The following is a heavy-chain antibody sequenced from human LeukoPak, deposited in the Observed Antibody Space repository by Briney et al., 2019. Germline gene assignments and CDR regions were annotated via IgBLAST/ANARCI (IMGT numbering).Heavy chain of an antibody. D-gene: IGHD3-10*01. V-gene: IGHV4-31*03. CDR2: IYYSGST. Sequence: SQTLSLTCTVSGGSISSGGYYWSWIRQHPGKGLEWIGYIYYSGSTYYNPSLKSRVTISVDTSKNQFYLKLSSVTAADMAVYYCAGTYGSGSYLYFDYWGQGTLVTVSS. CDR3: AGTYGSGSYLYFDY. J-gene: IGHJ4*02. CDR1: GGSISSGGYY.